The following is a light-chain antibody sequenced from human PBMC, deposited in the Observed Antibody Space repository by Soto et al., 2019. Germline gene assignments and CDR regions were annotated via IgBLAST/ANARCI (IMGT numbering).Light chain of an antibody. V-gene: IGKV3-20*01. J-gene: IGKJ1*01. CDR2: GAS. CDR3: QQYGTSPGT. Sequence: EIVLTQSPGTLSLSPGERATLSCRASQSVSSSYLTWYQQKPGQPPRLLIYGASSRATGIPDRFSGSGSGTDFTLTITRLEPEDFAVYYCQQYGTSPGTFGQGTKVEI. CDR1: QSVSSSY.